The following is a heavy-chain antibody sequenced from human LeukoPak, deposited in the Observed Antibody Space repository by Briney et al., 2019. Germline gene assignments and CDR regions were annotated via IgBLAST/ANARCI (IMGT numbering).Heavy chain of an antibody. D-gene: IGHD1-14*01. CDR3: ARDLSSTTRAFDI. CDR2: ISRSTSQT. Sequence: GGSLRLSCAASGFTLSTYEMTWVRQAPGKGLEWVSFISRSTSQTFYADSVKGRFTIFRDTDKNSRYLQMNKRRGEDTAVYYYARDLSSTTRAFDIGGQGTMVAVS. CDR1: GFTLSTYE. V-gene: IGHV3-48*03. J-gene: IGHJ3*02.